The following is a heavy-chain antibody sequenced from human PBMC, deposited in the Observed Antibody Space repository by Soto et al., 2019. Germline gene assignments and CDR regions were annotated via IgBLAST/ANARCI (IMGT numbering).Heavy chain of an antibody. V-gene: IGHV1-69*02. Sequence: QVQLVQSGAEVKKPGSSVKVSCKASGGTFSSYTISWVRQAPGQGLEWMGRIIPILGIANYAQKFQGRVTITADKSTSTAYRELRSLRSEDTAVYYCARASIAAAGPYGMDVWGQGTTVTVSS. J-gene: IGHJ6*02. CDR1: GGTFSSYT. CDR2: IIPILGIA. CDR3: ARASIAAAGPYGMDV. D-gene: IGHD6-13*01.